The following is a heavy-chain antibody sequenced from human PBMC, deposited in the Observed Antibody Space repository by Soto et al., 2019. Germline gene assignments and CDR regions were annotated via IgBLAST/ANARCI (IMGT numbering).Heavy chain of an antibody. Sequence: SETLSLTRTVSGDSISRNYWNWIRQPPGKGLEWIGYIYYTGSTNYNPSLKSRVTISLGASKNQFSLKLSSVTAADTAVYYCARRVLVPAAGALYYYYGMDVWGQGTTVTVSS. V-gene: IGHV4-59*08. J-gene: IGHJ6*02. CDR3: ARRVLVPAAGALYYYYGMDV. D-gene: IGHD2-2*01. CDR2: IYYTGST. CDR1: GDSISRNY.